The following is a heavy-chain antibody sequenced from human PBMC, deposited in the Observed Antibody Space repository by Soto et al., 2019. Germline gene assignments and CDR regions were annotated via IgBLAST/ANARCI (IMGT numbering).Heavy chain of an antibody. CDR1: GGSISSYY. D-gene: IGHD3-10*01. Sequence: PSETLSLTCTVSGGSISSYYWSWIRQPPGKGLEWIGYIYYSGSTNYNPSLKSRVTISVDTSKNQFSLKLSSVTAADTAVYYCARASLCFGELLEFDIWGQGTMVTVSS. V-gene: IGHV4-59*01. CDR2: IYYSGST. CDR3: ARASLCFGELLEFDI. J-gene: IGHJ3*02.